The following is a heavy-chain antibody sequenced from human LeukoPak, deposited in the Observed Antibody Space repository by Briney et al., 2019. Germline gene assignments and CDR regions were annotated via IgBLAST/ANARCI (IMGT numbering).Heavy chain of an antibody. CDR1: GFTFSNYG. D-gene: IGHD6-13*01. J-gene: IGHJ4*02. CDR3: RSSSSDY. V-gene: IGHV3-33*01. CDR2: IWYDGSNE. Sequence: PGGSPRLSCAASGFTFSNYGMHWVRQAPGKGLEWVADIWYDGSNEYYADSVKGRFTISGDNSKKTLYLQMNSLGAEDTAVYYCRSSSSDYWGQGTLVTVSS.